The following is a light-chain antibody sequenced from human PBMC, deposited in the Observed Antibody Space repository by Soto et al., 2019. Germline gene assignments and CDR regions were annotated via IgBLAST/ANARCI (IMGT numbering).Light chain of an antibody. CDR3: QQYNNWPLT. CDR1: QSVSSN. CDR2: GAS. J-gene: IGKJ4*01. V-gene: IGKV3D-15*01. Sequence: EIVMTQSPATLSVSPGERATLSCRASQSVSSNLAWYQQKPGQAPRLLIYGASTRATGIPARFSGSGSGTEFPLTISSQQSEDFAVYYCQQYNNWPLTFGGGTKVEIK.